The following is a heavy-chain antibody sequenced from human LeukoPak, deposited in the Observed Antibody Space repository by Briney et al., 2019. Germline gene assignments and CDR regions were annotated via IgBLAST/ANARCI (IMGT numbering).Heavy chain of an antibody. CDR2: IKQDGSEK. D-gene: IGHD6-13*01. V-gene: IGHV3-7*01. Sequence: GGSLRLSCAASGFTFSSYSMNWVRQAPGKGLEWVANIKQDGSEKYYVDSVKGRFTISRDNAKNSLYLQMNSLRAEDTAVYYCARIAAADHDAFDIWGQGTMVTVSS. J-gene: IGHJ3*02. CDR1: GFTFSSYS. CDR3: ARIAAADHDAFDI.